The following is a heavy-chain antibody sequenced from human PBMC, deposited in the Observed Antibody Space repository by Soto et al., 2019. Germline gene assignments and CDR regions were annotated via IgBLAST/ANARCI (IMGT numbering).Heavy chain of an antibody. CDR1: GFTFSRYA. CDR2: ISGSGDNT. Sequence: GGSLRLSCAASGFTFSRYAMSWVRQAPGRGLEWVSAISGSGDNTYYADSVKGRFPISRDNSKNTLYLQMSSLRAEDTAVYYCAKEGEDSSGWYDYYYGMDVWGQGTTVTVSS. CDR3: AKEGEDSSGWYDYYYGMDV. D-gene: IGHD6-19*01. J-gene: IGHJ6*02. V-gene: IGHV3-23*01.